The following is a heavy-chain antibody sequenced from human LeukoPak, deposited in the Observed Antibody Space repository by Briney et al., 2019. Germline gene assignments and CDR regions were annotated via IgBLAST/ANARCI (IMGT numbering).Heavy chain of an antibody. Sequence: EASVKVSCKASGYTFTSYDINWVRQATGQGLEWMGWMNPNSGNTGYAQKFQGRVTMTRNTSITTAYMELSSLRSEDTAVYYCARWCSSTSCYKNNFDYWGQGTLVTVSS. CDR3: ARWCSSTSCYKNNFDY. D-gene: IGHD2-2*02. CDR2: MNPNSGNT. J-gene: IGHJ4*02. V-gene: IGHV1-8*01. CDR1: GYTFTSYD.